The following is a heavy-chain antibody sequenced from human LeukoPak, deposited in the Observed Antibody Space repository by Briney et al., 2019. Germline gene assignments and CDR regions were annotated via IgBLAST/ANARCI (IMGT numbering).Heavy chain of an antibody. CDR3: ARRPALKLLWFGELLAWFDP. D-gene: IGHD3-10*01. CDR1: GGSFSGYY. CDR2: INHSGST. J-gene: IGHJ5*02. V-gene: IGHV4-34*01. Sequence: SETLSLTCAVYGGSFSGYYWSWIRQPPGKGLEWIGEINHSGSTNYNPSLKSRVTISVDTSKNLFSLKLSSVTAADTAVYYCARRPALKLLWFGELLAWFDPWGQGTLVTVSS.